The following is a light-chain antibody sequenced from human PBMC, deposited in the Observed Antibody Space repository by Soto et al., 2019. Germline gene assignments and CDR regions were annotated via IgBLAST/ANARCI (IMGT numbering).Light chain of an antibody. J-gene: IGKJ1*01. Sequence: AIQMTQSPSSLSASVGDRVTITCRASQDIRSDLGWYQHKPGKAPKLLIYGASNLQSGVPSRFSGSGSGTDFTINISSLQPEDFATYYGLQDYNYPLIFGQGTKVEIK. V-gene: IGKV1-6*01. CDR3: LQDYNYPLI. CDR2: GAS. CDR1: QDIRSD.